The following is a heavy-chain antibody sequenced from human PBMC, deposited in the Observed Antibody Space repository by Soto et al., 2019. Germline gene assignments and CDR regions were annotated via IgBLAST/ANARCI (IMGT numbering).Heavy chain of an antibody. V-gene: IGHV4-59*01. D-gene: IGHD1-7*01. Sequence: PSETLSLTCTVSGGSISSYYWSWIRQPPGKGLEWIGYIYYSGSTNYNPSLKSRVTTSVDTSKNQFSLKLSSVTAADTAVYYCAIVTGTNWFDPWGQGTQVTVSS. CDR2: IYYSGST. CDR1: GGSISSYY. CDR3: AIVTGTNWFDP. J-gene: IGHJ5*02.